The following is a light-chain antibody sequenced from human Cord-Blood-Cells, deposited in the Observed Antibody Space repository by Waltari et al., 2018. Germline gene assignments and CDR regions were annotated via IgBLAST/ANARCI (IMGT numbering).Light chain of an antibody. V-gene: IGLV3-10*01. CDR2: EDS. CDR3: YSTDSSGVV. J-gene: IGLJ2*01. Sequence: SYELTHPPSVSVSPGQPARITCSGDALQKKYAYWYQQKSGQAPVLVIYEDSKRPSGIPERFSGSSSGTMATLTISGAQVEDEADYYCYSTDSSGVVFGGGTKLTVL. CDR1: ALQKKY.